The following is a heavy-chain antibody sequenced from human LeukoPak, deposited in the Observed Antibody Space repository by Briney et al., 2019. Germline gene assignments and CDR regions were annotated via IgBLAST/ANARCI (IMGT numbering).Heavy chain of an antibody. D-gene: IGHD2-15*01. V-gene: IGHV3-74*01. CDR1: GFTFSSYW. J-gene: IGHJ4*02. Sequence: GGSLRLSCAASGFTFSSYWMHWVRQVPGKGLVWVARINGDGSNIAYADSVKGRFTISRDNAKNSLYLQMNSLRAEDTALYYCAKDMGPSRPYHFDYWGQGTLVTVSS. CDR2: INGDGSNI. CDR3: AKDMGPSRPYHFDY.